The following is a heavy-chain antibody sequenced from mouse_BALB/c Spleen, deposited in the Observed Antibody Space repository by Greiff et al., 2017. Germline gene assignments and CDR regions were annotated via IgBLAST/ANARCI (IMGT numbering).Heavy chain of an antibody. Sequence: EVQVVESGGGLVQPGGSLRLSCATSGFTFTDYYMSWVRQPPGKALEWLGFIRNKANGYTTEYSASVKGRFTISRDNSQSILYLQMNTLRAEDSATYYCARDHYYGSSYGFAYWGQGTLVTVSA. CDR1: GFTFTDYY. CDR3: ARDHYYGSSYGFAY. J-gene: IGHJ3*01. CDR2: IRNKANGYTT. D-gene: IGHD1-1*01. V-gene: IGHV7-3*02.